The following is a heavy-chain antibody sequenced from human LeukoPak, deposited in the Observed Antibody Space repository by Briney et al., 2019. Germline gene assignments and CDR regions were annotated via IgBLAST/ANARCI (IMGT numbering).Heavy chain of an antibody. V-gene: IGHV3-30*18. Sequence: GGSLRLSCVASGFTFSRSGMHWVRQAPGKGLEWVATISFDGSKRYDTDSVKGRFTISRDNSKNTLYLQMNSLRAEDTAVYYCAKDGYYYDSSGHTGWFDPWGQGTLVTVSS. CDR2: ISFDGSKR. CDR1: GFTFSRSG. J-gene: IGHJ5*02. D-gene: IGHD3-22*01. CDR3: AKDGYYYDSSGHTGWFDP.